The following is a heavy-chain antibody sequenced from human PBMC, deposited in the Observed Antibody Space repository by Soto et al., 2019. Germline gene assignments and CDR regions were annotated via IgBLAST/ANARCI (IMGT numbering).Heavy chain of an antibody. J-gene: IGHJ4*02. CDR2: IIPIFGTA. D-gene: IGHD1-20*01. CDR1: GGTFSSYA. CDR3: ARDGERHNWNNFDY. V-gene: IGHV1-69*01. Sequence: QVQLVQSGAEVKKPGSSVKVSCKASGGTFSSYAISWVRQAPGQGLEWVGGIIPIFGTANYAQKFQGRVTITADESTSTAYMELSSLRSEDTAVYYCARDGERHNWNNFDYWGQGTLVTVSS.